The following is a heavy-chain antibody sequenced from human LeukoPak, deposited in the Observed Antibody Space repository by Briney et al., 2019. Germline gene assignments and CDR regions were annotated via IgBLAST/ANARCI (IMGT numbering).Heavy chain of an antibody. J-gene: IGHJ4*02. CDR3: AKDINSSPGRGTYYFDY. D-gene: IGHD6-13*01. CDR2: ISWNSGTR. V-gene: IGHV3-9*01. CDR1: GFTFDDYA. Sequence: GGSLRLSCAASGFTFDDYAMHWVRQAPGKGLEWVSGISWNSGTRGYADSVKGRSTISRDNAKTSLYLQMNSLRAEDTALYYCAKDINSSPGRGTYYFDYWGQGTLVTVSS.